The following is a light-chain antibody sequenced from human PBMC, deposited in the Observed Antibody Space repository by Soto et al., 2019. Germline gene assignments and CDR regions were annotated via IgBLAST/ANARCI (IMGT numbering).Light chain of an antibody. CDR3: QQYGSSPYT. CDR1: QSVSSN. V-gene: IGKV3-20*01. Sequence: EIVMTHSPVTLSVSPGERATLSCRASQSVSSNLAWYQQKPGQAPRLLIYGASTRATGIPDRFSGSGSGTDFTLTISRLEPEDFAVYFCQQYGSSPYTFGQGTKVDIK. J-gene: IGKJ2*01. CDR2: GAS.